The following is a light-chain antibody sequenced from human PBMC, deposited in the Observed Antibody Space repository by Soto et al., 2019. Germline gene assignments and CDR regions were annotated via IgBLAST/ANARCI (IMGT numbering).Light chain of an antibody. Sequence: QSALTQPPSASGSPGQSVTISCTGTSNDVGGYYYVSWYQQHPGKAPKLMIYEGSKRPSGVPARLSGSKSGNTASLTVSGLHDDDEADYYCSSSGASSTVVFGGGTKVTV. CDR3: SSSGASSTVV. J-gene: IGLJ2*01. CDR1: SNDVGGYYY. V-gene: IGLV2-8*01. CDR2: EGS.